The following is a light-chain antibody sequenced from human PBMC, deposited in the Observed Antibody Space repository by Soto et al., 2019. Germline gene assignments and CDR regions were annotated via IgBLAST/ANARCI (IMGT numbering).Light chain of an antibody. CDR3: QQYYSRPPF. V-gene: IGKV4-1*01. CDR2: WAS. J-gene: IGKJ3*01. CDR1: QSILYSSNNKNY. Sequence: DIVMTQSPDSLAVSLGERATINCKSSQSILYSSNNKNYLAWHQQKPGQPPKLLIYWASTRESGVPDRFSGSGSGTDFTLTISSLQAEDVAVYYCQQYYSRPPFFGPGTKVDIK.